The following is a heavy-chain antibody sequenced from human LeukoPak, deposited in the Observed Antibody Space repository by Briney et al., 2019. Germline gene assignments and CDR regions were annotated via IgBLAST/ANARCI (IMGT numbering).Heavy chain of an antibody. CDR2: INHSGST. J-gene: IGHJ6*03. Sequence: PSETLSLTCAVYGGSFSGYYWSWIRQPPGKGLEWIGEINHSGSTNYNPSLKSRVTISVDTSKNQFSLNLSSVTAADTAVYYCARRWPDYYYYYMDVWGKGTTVTVSS. V-gene: IGHV4-34*01. CDR1: GGSFSGYY. CDR3: ARRWPDYYYYYMDV.